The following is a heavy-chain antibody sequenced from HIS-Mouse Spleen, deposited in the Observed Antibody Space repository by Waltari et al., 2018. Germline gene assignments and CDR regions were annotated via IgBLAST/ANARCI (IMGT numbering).Heavy chain of an antibody. Sequence: QLQLQESGPGLVKPSETLSLTCTVSGGSISSSSYYWGWIRQPPGKGLEWIGCIYYSGSTYNNQTLTSRVTISVEPSKNQFSLKLSAVTAAGTAVYYCAREIPYSSSWYDWYFDLWGRGTLVTVSS. J-gene: IGHJ2*01. D-gene: IGHD6-13*01. CDR1: GGSISSSSYY. CDR3: AREIPYSSSWYDWYFDL. V-gene: IGHV4-39*07. CDR2: IYYSGST.